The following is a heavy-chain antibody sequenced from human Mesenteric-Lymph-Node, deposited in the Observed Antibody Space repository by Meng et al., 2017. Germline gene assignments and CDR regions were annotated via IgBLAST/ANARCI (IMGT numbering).Heavy chain of an antibody. CDR2: VYHNGVT. CDR1: GGSLSGYY. V-gene: IGHV4-34*02. D-gene: IGHD3-10*01. J-gene: IGHJ4*02. CDR3: ARGGATPMIIKY. Sequence: QVQLKQWGAEVLKPSETPSFTCAVYGGSLSGYYWSWIRQPPGKGLEWMGEVYHNGVTKYSPSLRSRVVISIDTSKNQFSLNLRSVSAADTAMYYCARGGATPMIIKYWGPGTLVTVSS.